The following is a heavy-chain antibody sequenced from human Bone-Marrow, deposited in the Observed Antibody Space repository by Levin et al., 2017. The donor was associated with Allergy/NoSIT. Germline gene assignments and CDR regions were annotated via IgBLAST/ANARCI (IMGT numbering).Heavy chain of an antibody. CDR3: ARRFTASSNWDFDY. CDR2: IYYAGAT. V-gene: IGHV4-39*01. J-gene: IGHJ4*02. CDR1: GASTGSGAFY. Sequence: PSETLSLTCTVSGASTGSGAFYWGWIRQPPGRGLEWIASIYYAGATYYNPSLKTRVTISIDTSKNQFSLKLTSVTAADTAVYYCARRFTASSNWDFDYWGQGTLVTVSS. D-gene: IGHD2-2*01.